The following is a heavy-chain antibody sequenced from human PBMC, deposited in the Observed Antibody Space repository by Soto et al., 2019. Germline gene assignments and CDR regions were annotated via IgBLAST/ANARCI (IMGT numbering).Heavy chain of an antibody. CDR2: ISAYNGNT. CDR1: GYTFTSYG. J-gene: IGHJ6*02. CDR3: AKVGVGATNYSYCGMDV. V-gene: IGHV1-18*01. D-gene: IGHD1-26*01. Sequence: ASVKVSCKASGYTFTSYGISWVRQAPGQGLEWMGWISAYNGNTNYAQKLQGRVTMTTDTSTSTAYMELRSLRSDDTAVYYCAKVGVGATNYSYCGMDVWGQGTTVTGSS.